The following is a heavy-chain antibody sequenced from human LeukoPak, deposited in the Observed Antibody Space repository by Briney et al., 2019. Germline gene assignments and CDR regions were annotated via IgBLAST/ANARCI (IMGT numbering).Heavy chain of an antibody. J-gene: IGHJ4*02. CDR2: IYYTGST. CDR3: ASLYPPSGSYSNFDF. V-gene: IGHV4-59*08. CDR1: NGSIGTYY. D-gene: IGHD1-26*01. Sequence: SETLSLTCTVSNGSIGTYYWSWIRQPPGKGLEWIGYIYYTGSTKYNPSLKSRVTISVDTSKNQFSLKLRSVTAAHTAVYYCASLYPPSGSYSNFDFWGQGTLVTVSS.